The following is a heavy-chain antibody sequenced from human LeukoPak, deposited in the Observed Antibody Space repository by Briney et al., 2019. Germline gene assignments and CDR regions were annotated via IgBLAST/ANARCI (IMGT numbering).Heavy chain of an antibody. Sequence: GGSLRLSCAASGFTFSSYAMSWVRQAPGKGLEWVSAISGSGGSTYYADSVKGRFTISRDNSKNTLYLQMNGLRAEDTAVYYCAKAEKTGYYYDSKWSRNGGYFDYWGQGTLVTVSS. D-gene: IGHD3-22*01. CDR2: ISGSGGST. CDR3: AKAEKTGYYYDSKWSRNGGYFDY. CDR1: GFTFSSYA. V-gene: IGHV3-23*01. J-gene: IGHJ4*02.